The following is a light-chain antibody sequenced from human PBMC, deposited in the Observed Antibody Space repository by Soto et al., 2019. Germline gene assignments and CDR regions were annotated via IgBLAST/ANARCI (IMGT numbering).Light chain of an antibody. CDR1: QSITNW. CDR3: QQYNSSSGT. CDR2: DAS. J-gene: IGKJ1*01. V-gene: IGKV1-5*01. Sequence: DIQMTQSPSTLSASVGDRVTITCRASQSITNWLARYQQKPEKAPKLLIYDASTLESGVPSRFSGSGSGTEFTLTISSLQPDDFATYYCQQYNSSSGTFGQGTKVDIK.